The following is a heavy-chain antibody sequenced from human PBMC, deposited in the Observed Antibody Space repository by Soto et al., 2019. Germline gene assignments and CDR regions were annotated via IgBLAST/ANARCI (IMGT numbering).Heavy chain of an antibody. CDR2: IYDNGTT. D-gene: IGHD3-10*01. V-gene: IGHV3-53*01. J-gene: IGHJ6*02. Sequence: HPGGSLRLSCAASGLTVSNAYMAWVRQAPGMGLEWVSVIYDNGTTYYADSVKGRFTISRDTSTNTLSLQMDSLRAEDTAVYYCVRPLPSGRNYGLDVWSQGTTVTVSS. CDR1: GLTVSNAY. CDR3: VRPLPSGRNYGLDV.